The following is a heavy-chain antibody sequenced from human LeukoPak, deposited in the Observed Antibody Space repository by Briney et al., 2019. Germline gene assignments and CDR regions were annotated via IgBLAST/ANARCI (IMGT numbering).Heavy chain of an antibody. CDR2: TSYDGSNK. Sequence: GGSLRLSCAASGFTFSSYAMHWVRQAPGKGLEWVAVTSYDGSNKYYADSVKGRFTISRDNSKDTLYLQMNSLRADDTALYYCARYYGDYLIDRWGQGTLVTVSS. D-gene: IGHD4-17*01. CDR1: GFTFSSYA. CDR3: ARYYGDYLIDR. V-gene: IGHV3-30-3*01. J-gene: IGHJ5*02.